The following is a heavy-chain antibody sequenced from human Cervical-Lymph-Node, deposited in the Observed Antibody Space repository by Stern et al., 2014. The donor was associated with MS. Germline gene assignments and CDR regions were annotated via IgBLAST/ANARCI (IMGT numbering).Heavy chain of an antibody. D-gene: IGHD3-3*01. V-gene: IGHV5-51*01. CDR1: GYSFTTYW. Sequence: VQLVQSGAEVKKPGESLKISCKGSGYSFTTYWIAWVRQMPGKGLEWMGIIYPGGSDTRYSPSFQGQVTISADKSSSPAYLQWSSLKASDTAMYYCARHLRGGSICYYNYGMDVWGQGTTVTVSS. CDR2: IYPGGSDT. J-gene: IGHJ6*02. CDR3: ARHLRGGSICYYNYGMDV.